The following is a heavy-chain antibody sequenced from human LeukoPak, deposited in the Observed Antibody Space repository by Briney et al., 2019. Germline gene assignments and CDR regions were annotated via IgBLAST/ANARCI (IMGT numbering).Heavy chain of an antibody. Sequence: SETLSLTCAVYGGSFSGYYWSWIRQPSGKGLEWIGEINHSGSTNYNPSLKSRVTISVDTSKNQFSLKLSSVTAADTAVYYCAREGSSGYYIDYWGQGTLVTVSS. D-gene: IGHD3-22*01. V-gene: IGHV4-34*01. CDR3: AREGSSGYYIDY. CDR2: INHSGST. J-gene: IGHJ4*02. CDR1: GGSFSGYY.